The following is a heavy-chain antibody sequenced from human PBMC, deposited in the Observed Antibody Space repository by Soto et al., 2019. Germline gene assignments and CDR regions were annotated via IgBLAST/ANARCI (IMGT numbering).Heavy chain of an antibody. V-gene: IGHV1-69*13. CDR1: GGTFSSYA. J-gene: IGHJ5*02. Sequence: ASVKVSCKASGGTFSSYAISWVRQAPGQGLEWMGGIIPIFGTANYAQKFQGRVTITADESTSTAYMELSSLRSEDTAVYYCARQTRMITFGGVNPDWFDPWGQGTLVTVSS. CDR3: ARQTRMITFGGVNPDWFDP. CDR2: IIPIFGTA. D-gene: IGHD3-16*01.